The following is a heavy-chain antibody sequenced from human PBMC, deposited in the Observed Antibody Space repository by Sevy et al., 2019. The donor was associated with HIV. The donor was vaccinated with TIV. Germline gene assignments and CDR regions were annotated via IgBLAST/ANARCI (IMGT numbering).Heavy chain of an antibody. D-gene: IGHD2-8*01. CDR2: LSFGCGKI. Sequence: GGSLRLSCAASGFAIYDYSMSWIRQAPGKGLEWVATLSFGCGKINYADSVKGRFTISRDNSKNSFYLQMDNLRVEDTALYYCAREGCTRPHDYWGQGTRVTVSS. CDR1: GFAIYDYS. V-gene: IGHV3-23*01. CDR3: AREGCTRPHDY. J-gene: IGHJ4*02.